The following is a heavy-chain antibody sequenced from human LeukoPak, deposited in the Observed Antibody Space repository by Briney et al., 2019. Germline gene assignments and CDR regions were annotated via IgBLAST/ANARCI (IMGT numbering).Heavy chain of an antibody. CDR2: IYYSGST. J-gene: IGHJ4*02. CDR1: GGSLSSSGYY. Sequence: SETLSLTCTVSGGSLSSSGYYWGWIRQPPGKGLEWIGSIYYSGSTYYNPSLKSRVTISVDTSKNQFSLKLSSVTAADTAVYYCARQGGSIAAAGCDYWGQGTLVTVSS. CDR3: ARQGGSIAAAGCDY. D-gene: IGHD6-13*01. V-gene: IGHV4-39*01.